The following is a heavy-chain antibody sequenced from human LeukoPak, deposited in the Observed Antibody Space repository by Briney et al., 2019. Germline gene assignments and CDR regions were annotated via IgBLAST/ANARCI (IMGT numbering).Heavy chain of an antibody. J-gene: IGHJ5*02. CDR2: IYHSGST. V-gene: IGHV4-4*02. D-gene: IGHD3-9*01. CDR3: ARETYYDILTGLPGGWFDP. CDR1: GGSISSSNW. Sequence: SGTLSLTCAVSGGSISSSNWWSWVRQPPGKGLEWIGEIYHSGSTNYTPSLKSRVTISVDKSKNQFSLKLSSVTAADTAVYYCARETYYDILTGLPGGWFDPWGQGTLVTVSS.